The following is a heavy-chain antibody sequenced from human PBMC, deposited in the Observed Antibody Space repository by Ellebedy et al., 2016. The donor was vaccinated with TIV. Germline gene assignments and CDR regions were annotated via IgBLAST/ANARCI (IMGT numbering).Heavy chain of an antibody. CDR2: IYTSGST. CDR3: ARAPTYYYDSSGYLFDY. CDR1: GGSISSSNW. Sequence: SETLSLTXAVSGGSISSSNWWSWVRQPPGKGLEWIGRIYTSGSTNYNPSLKSRVTMSVDTSKNQFSLKLSSVTAADTAVYYCARAPTYYYDSSGYLFDYWGQGTLVTVSS. V-gene: IGHV4-4*02. D-gene: IGHD3-22*01. J-gene: IGHJ4*02.